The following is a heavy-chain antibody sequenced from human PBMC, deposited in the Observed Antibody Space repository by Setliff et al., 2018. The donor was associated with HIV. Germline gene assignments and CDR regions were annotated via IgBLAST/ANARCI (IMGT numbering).Heavy chain of an antibody. CDR2: MNPTSGNT. V-gene: IGHV1-8*02. CDR3: ARRFGYSYGFWFFED. CDR1: GYAFGSYD. D-gene: IGHD5-12*01. Sequence: ASVKVSCKASGYAFGSYDIHWVRQVSGQGLEWVAWMNPTSGNTGSAQRFQGRVAMTRNTSITTAYLEVKSLNHDDTAIYYCARRFGYSYGFWFFEDWGQGTRVTGSS. J-gene: IGHJ4*02.